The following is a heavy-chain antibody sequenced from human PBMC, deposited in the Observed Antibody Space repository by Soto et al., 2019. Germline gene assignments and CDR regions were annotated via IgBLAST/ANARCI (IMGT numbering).Heavy chain of an antibody. CDR3: ARDPGPAIFDY. D-gene: IGHD2-2*01. J-gene: IGHJ4*02. CDR2: IIAGNGKT. V-gene: IGHV1-3*01. Sequence: ASVKVSCKASGGTFSSYAISWVRQAPGQRLEWMGGIIAGNGKTKYAQKFQGRVTITRDTSASTAYMELSSLRSEDTAVYYCARDPGPAIFDYWGQGTLVTVSS. CDR1: GGTFSSYA.